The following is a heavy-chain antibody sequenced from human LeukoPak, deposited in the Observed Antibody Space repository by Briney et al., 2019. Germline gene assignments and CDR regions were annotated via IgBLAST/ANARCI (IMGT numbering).Heavy chain of an antibody. CDR3: ARGEDSNYSWFDP. D-gene: IGHD4-11*01. J-gene: IGHJ5*02. CDR1: GGSFSGYY. Sequence: SETLSLTCAVYGGSFSGYYWSWIRQPPEKGLEWIGEINHSGSTNYNPSLKSRVTISVGTSKNQFSLKLSSVTAADTAVYYCARGEDSNYSWFDPWGQGTLVTVSS. V-gene: IGHV4-34*01. CDR2: INHSGST.